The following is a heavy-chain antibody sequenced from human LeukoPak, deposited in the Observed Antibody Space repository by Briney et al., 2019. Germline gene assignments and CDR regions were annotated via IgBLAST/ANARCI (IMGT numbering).Heavy chain of an antibody. CDR3: ATVSAFFYDSGSYYTFDY. CDR2: IYYRGST. J-gene: IGHJ4*02. D-gene: IGHD3-10*01. Sequence: SETLSLTCTVSGGSISSYYWSWIRQPPGKGLEWIGYIYYRGSTNYNPSLKSRVTISVDKSKNQFSLKLSSVTAADTAVYYCATVSAFFYDSGSYYTFDYWGQGTLVTVSS. V-gene: IGHV4-59*12. CDR1: GGSISSYY.